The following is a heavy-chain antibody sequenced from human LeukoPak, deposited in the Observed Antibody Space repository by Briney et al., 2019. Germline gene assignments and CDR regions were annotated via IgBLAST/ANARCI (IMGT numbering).Heavy chain of an antibody. CDR3: VKSFYGDYARALDY. V-gene: IGHV3-23*01. CDR1: GFTVSNNY. Sequence: GGSLRLSCAASGFTVSNNYMSWVRQAPGKGLEWVSAISGSGGSTYYADSVKGRFTISRDNSKNTLYVQMNSLRAEDTAVYYCVKSFYGDYARALDYWGQGTLVTVSS. CDR2: ISGSGGST. D-gene: IGHD4-17*01. J-gene: IGHJ4*02.